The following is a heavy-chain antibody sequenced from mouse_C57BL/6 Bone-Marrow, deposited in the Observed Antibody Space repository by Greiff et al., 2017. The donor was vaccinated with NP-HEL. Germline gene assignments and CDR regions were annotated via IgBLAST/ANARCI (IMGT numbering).Heavy chain of an antibody. CDR2: ISPRHGRT. CDR3: ARYRYYDYDYAMDY. D-gene: IGHD2-4*01. J-gene: IGHJ4*01. Sequence: QVQLQQSGPELVKPGASVKLSCKASGYTFTSYDINWVKPRPGPGLAWIGWISPRHGRTKYNEKFKGKATLTVDTSSSTAYMELHSLTSEDSAVYFCARYRYYDYDYAMDYWGQGTSVTVSS. V-gene: IGHV1-85*01. CDR1: GYTFTSYD.